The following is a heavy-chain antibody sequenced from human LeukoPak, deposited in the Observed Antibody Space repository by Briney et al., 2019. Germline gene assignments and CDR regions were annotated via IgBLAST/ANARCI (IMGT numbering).Heavy chain of an antibody. CDR3: ARDRGYGADY. CDR1: GGSISSYY. V-gene: IGHV4-59*01. Sequence: PSETLSLTCTVSGGSISSYYWSWIRQPPGKGLEWIGYVYYSGSTNYNPSLKGRVTISVDTSKNQFSLKLSSVTAADTAVYYCARDRGYGADYWGQGTLVTVSS. D-gene: IGHD6-25*01. CDR2: VYYSGST. J-gene: IGHJ4*02.